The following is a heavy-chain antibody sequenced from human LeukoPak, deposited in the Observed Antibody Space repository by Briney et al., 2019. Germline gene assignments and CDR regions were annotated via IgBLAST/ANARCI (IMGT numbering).Heavy chain of an antibody. D-gene: IGHD1-26*01. J-gene: IGHJ3*02. CDR2: IHSDGSST. V-gene: IGHV3-74*01. CDR3: ARGSAHAFDI. Sequence: GGSLRLSCAASGFTFSNYWMHWVRQAPGKGLVWVSRIHSDGSSTTSADSVKGRFTISRDNAENTLYLQMNSLRAEDTAVNFCARGSAHAFDIWGQGTMVTVPS. CDR1: GFTFSNYW.